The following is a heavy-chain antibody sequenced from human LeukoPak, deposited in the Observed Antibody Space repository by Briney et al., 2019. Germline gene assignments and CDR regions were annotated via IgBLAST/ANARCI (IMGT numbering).Heavy chain of an antibody. CDR3: ARAFCGGVCYSGWFDP. Sequence: WGSLRLSCAASGSAFSSYAMTWVRQAPGKGLEWVSSIIGTGCNTYYADSVKGRFTISRDNSRYTLYLQMNSLRAEDTAVYYCARAFCGGVCYSGWFDPWGQGTLVTVSS. J-gene: IGHJ5*02. D-gene: IGHD2-21*02. CDR2: IIGTGCNT. V-gene: IGHV3-23*01. CDR1: GSAFSSYA.